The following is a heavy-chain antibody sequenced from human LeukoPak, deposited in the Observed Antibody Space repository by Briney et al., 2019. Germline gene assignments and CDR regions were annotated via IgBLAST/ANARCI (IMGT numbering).Heavy chain of an antibody. Sequence: GGSLRLSCAASGFTFSSYAMHWVRQAPGKGLEYVSAISSNGGSTYYANSVKGRFTISRDNSKNTLYLQMGSLRAEDMAVYYCARSLGSSVRANYYYMDVWGKGTTVTVSS. CDR1: GFTFSSYA. V-gene: IGHV3-64*01. D-gene: IGHD6-19*01. J-gene: IGHJ6*03. CDR3: ARSLGSSVRANYYYMDV. CDR2: ISSNGGST.